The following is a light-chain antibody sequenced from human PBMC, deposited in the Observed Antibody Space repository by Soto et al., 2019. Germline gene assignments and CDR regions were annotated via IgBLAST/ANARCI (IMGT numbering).Light chain of an antibody. CDR1: QDIRKD. CDR3: QQSFGTPLT. Sequence: AIQMTQSPSSLSASVGDRVTITCRASQDIRKDLAWYQQKPGKAPQILIYGASTLQTGVASRFSGSGSATDFTLTISSLQPEDSAAYYCQQSFGTPLTFGGGTKVDIK. CDR2: GAS. V-gene: IGKV1-6*01. J-gene: IGKJ4*01.